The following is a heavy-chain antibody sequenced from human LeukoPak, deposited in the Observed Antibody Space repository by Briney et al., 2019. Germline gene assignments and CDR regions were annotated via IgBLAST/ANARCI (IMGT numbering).Heavy chain of an antibody. CDR2: ISIYNGNT. Sequence: ASVKVSCKASGYTFTSCGISWVRQAPGQGLEWMGWISIYNGNTDYAQKLRGRVTMTTDTSTSTAYLELRGLRSDDTAVYYCARITYDFWSGYYMPDDPWGQGTLVTVSS. CDR1: GYTFTSCG. J-gene: IGHJ5*02. V-gene: IGHV1-18*01. CDR3: ARITYDFWSGYYMPDDP. D-gene: IGHD3-3*01.